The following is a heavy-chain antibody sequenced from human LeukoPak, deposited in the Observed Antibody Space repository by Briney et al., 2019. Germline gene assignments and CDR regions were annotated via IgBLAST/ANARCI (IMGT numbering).Heavy chain of an antibody. CDR2: INPNSGGT. Sequence: ASVKVSCEASGYTFTGYYMHWVRQAPGQGLEWMGWINPNSGGTNYAQKFQGRVTMTRDTSISTAYMELSRRRSDDTAVYYCAGGGLRYFDWLDYWGQGTLVTVSS. D-gene: IGHD3-9*01. V-gene: IGHV1-2*02. CDR1: GYTFTGYY. CDR3: AGGGLRYFDWLDY. J-gene: IGHJ4*02.